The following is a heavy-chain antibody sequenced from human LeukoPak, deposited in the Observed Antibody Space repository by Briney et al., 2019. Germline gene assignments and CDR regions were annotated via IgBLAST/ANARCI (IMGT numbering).Heavy chain of an antibody. D-gene: IGHD5/OR15-5a*01. J-gene: IGHJ5*02. CDR1: GYTFTSYG. CDR3: ARTSEAPGPLVSWWFDP. CDR2: ISAYNGNT. V-gene: IGHV1-18*01. Sequence: ASVKVSCKASGYTFTSYGISWVRQAPGQGLEWMGWISAYNGNTNYAQKLQGRVTMTTDTSTSTAYMELRSLRSEDTAVYYCARTSEAPGPLVSWWFDPWGQGTLVTVSS.